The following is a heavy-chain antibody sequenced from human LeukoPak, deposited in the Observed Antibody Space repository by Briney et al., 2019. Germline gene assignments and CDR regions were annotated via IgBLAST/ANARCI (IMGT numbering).Heavy chain of an antibody. V-gene: IGHV4-61*05. Sequence: SETLSLTCTVSGGSISSSSYYWGWIRQPPGKGLEWIGYIYYSGSTNYNPSLKSRVTISVDTSKNQFSLKLSSVTAADTAVYYCARGQDEYYYDSSGYPGYFQHWGQGTLVTVSS. CDR1: GGSISSSSYY. J-gene: IGHJ1*01. D-gene: IGHD3-22*01. CDR3: ARGQDEYYYDSSGYPGYFQH. CDR2: IYYSGST.